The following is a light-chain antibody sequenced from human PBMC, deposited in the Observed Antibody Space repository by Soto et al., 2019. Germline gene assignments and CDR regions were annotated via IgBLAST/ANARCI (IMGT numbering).Light chain of an antibody. V-gene: IGKV1-27*01. Sequence: DIQMTQSPSSLSASVGDRVTITCRASQGISNYLAWYQQKPGKVPKLLIYAASTLQSGVPSRFSGSGSGTDFTLTIRRLQPEDVATYNCKKYNRAPHTFGQGTKQEIK. CDR2: AAS. J-gene: IGKJ2*01. CDR1: QGISNY. CDR3: KKYNRAPHT.